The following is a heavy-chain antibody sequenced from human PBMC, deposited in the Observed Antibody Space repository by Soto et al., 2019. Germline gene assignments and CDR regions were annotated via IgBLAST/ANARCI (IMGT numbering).Heavy chain of an antibody. D-gene: IGHD6-13*01. CDR2: IWYDGSNK. Sequence: GGSLRLSCAASGLTFSDYYMSWIRQAPGKGLEWVAVIWYDGSNKYYADSVKGRFTISRDNSKNTLYLQMNSLRAEDTAVYYCARGNPIAAAGNYHYNGMDVWGQGTTVTVSS. CDR1: GLTFSDYY. CDR3: ARGNPIAAAGNYHYNGMDV. J-gene: IGHJ6*02. V-gene: IGHV3-33*08.